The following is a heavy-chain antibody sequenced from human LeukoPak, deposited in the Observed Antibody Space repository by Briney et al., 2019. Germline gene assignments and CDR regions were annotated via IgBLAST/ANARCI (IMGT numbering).Heavy chain of an antibody. D-gene: IGHD2-2*01. J-gene: IGHJ6*03. V-gene: IGHV1-2*02. CDR3: ARDKSCSTSSCGNSHMDV. Sequence: ASVKVSCKASGCTFIDYYMHWVRQAPGQGLEWMGWINPNSGGTKYAQKFQGRVTMTRGTSISTTYMELSGVRYDDTAVYYCARDKSCSTSSCGNSHMDVWGKGTTVTVSS. CDR1: GCTFIDYY. CDR2: INPNSGGT.